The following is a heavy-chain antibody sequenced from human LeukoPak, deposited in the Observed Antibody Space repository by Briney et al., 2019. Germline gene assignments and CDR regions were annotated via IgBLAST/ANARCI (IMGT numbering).Heavy chain of an antibody. V-gene: IGHV3-33*06. CDR3: AKGDYYYYYMDV. CDR2: IWCDGSNK. J-gene: IGHJ6*03. CDR1: GFTFSSYG. Sequence: GGSLRLSCAASGFTFSSYGMHWVRQAPGKGLEWVAVIWCDGSNKYYADSVKGRFTISRDNSKNTLYLQMNSLRAEDTAVYYCAKGDYYYYYMDVWGKGTTVTVSS.